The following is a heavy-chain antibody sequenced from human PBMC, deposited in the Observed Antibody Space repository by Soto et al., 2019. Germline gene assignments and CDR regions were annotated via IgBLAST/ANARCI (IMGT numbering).Heavy chain of an antibody. CDR3: ASSYSSSWYPIDY. V-gene: IGHV3-33*01. D-gene: IGHD6-13*01. J-gene: IGHJ4*02. CDR1: GFTFSSYG. CDR2: IWYDGSNK. Sequence: QVQLVESGGGVVQPGRSLRLSCAASGFTFSSYGMHWVRQAPGKGLEWVAVIWYDGSNKYYADSVKGRFTISRDNSKNTLYRQMNSLRAEDAAVYYCASSYSSSWYPIDYWGQGTLVTVSS.